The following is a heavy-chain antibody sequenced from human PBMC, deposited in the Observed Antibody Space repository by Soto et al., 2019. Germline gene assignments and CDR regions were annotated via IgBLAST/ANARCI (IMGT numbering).Heavy chain of an antibody. J-gene: IGHJ6*02. CDR2: IYYSGST. D-gene: IGHD3-22*01. CDR1: GGSISSSSYY. CDR3: ARSNYYDSPVAYYYYGMDV. V-gene: IGHV4-39*01. Sequence: PSETLSLTCTVSGGSISSSSYYWGWIRQPPGKGLEWIGSIYYSGSTYYNPSLKSRVTISVDTSKNQFSLKLSSVTAADTAVYYCARSNYYDSPVAYYYYGMDVWGQGTTVTVSS.